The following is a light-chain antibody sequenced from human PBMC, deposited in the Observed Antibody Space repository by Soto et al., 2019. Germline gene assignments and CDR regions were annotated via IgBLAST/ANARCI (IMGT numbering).Light chain of an antibody. CDR2: KAS. CDR3: QQYNSHRRT. CDR1: QSISSW. J-gene: IGKJ1*01. Sequence: DIQMTQSPSTLSASVGDRVTITCRASQSISSWLAWYQQKPGKAPKLLIYKASSLESGVPSRFSGSGSGTEFTLTISRLQPDDFATYYCQQYNSHRRTFGQGTKVEI. V-gene: IGKV1-5*03.